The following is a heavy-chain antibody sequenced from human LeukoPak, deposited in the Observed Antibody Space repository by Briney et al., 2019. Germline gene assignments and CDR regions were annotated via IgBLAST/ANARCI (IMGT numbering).Heavy chain of an antibody. CDR1: GFTFSSYL. V-gene: IGHV3-64*01. J-gene: IGHJ4*02. D-gene: IGHD6-13*01. Sequence: GGSLRLSCAASGFTFSSYLMQWVRQAPGKGLEYVSSISVNGDITYDGNYVKGRFTISRDNSKNMLYLQMDSLRPDDTAVYYCVRVGYSSTWANDYWGQGTLVTVSS. CDR3: VRVGYSSTWANDY. CDR2: ISVNGDIT.